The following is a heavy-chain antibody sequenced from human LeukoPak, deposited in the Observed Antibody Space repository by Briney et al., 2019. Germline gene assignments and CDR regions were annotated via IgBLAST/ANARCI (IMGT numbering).Heavy chain of an antibody. D-gene: IGHD4/OR15-4a*01. CDR3: ARDGAGGYYFDY. CDR1: GFTFSTYT. V-gene: IGHV3-21*01. Sequence: PGGSLRLSCAASGFTFSTYTMTWVRQAPGKGLEWVSFISSSSSFIYNADSVKGRFTISRDNAKNSLYLQMNSLRAEDTAVYYCARDGAGGYYFDYWGQGTLVTVSS. CDR2: ISSSSSFI. J-gene: IGHJ4*02.